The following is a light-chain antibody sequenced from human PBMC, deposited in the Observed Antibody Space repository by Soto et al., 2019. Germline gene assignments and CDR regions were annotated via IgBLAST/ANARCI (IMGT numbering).Light chain of an antibody. J-gene: IGKJ1*01. V-gene: IGKV1-39*01. CDR2: AAS. Sequence: DIHMTQSPSSLSASVGDRVTITCRASQSIRSYLNWYQQKPGKAPKLLIYAASSLQSGVPSRLSGSASGTEFTLTISSLQPDDFATYYCQRYDSFRTFGQGTKVDIK. CDR3: QRYDSFRT. CDR1: QSIRSY.